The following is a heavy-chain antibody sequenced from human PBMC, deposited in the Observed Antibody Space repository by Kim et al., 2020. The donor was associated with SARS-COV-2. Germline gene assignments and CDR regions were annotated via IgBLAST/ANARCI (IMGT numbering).Heavy chain of an antibody. CDR1: GFTFSASA. D-gene: IGHD4-17*01. CDR2: IRSKPNNYAT. CDR3: SRHSGKHGDRGFDN. J-gene: IGHJ4*02. Sequence: GGSLRLSCAASGFTFSASAMHWVRQASGKGLEWFGRIRSKPNNYATSYAASVTGRFTISRDDSTNTVYLQMDSLKTDDTAVYFCSRHSGKHGDRGFDNWGQGTLVTVFS. V-gene: IGHV3-73*01.